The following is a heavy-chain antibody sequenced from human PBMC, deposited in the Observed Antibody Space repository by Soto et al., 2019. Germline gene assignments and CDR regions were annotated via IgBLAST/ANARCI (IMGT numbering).Heavy chain of an antibody. CDR2: INPSGGST. J-gene: IGHJ4*02. CDR1: GYTFTSYY. Sequence: ASLKASCKASGYTFTSYYMHWVRQAPGQGLEWMGIINPSGGSTSYAQKFQGRVTMTRDTSTSTVYMELSSLRSEDTAVYYCARAPGSYFDYWGQGTLVTVSS. CDR3: ARAPGSYFDY. D-gene: IGHD1-26*01. V-gene: IGHV1-46*03.